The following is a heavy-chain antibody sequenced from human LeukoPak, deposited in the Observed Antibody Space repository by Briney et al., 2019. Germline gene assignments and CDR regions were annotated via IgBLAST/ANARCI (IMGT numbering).Heavy chain of an antibody. CDR3: ARDRLLLWLGGGNWFDP. CDR2: IYTSGST. V-gene: IGHV4-4*07. D-gene: IGHD3-10*01. J-gene: IGHJ5*02. CDR1: GGSISSYY. Sequence: PSETLSLTCTVSGGSISSYYWSWIRQPAGKGLEWIGRIYTSGSTNYNPSLKSRVTMSVDTSKNQFSLKLSSVTAADTAVYYCARDRLLLWLGGGNWFDPWGQGTLVTVSS.